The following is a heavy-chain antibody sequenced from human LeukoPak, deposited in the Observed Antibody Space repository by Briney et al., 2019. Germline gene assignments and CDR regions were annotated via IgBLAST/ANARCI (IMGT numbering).Heavy chain of an antibody. CDR3: AKDGHYQASWFDP. D-gene: IGHD2-2*01. Sequence: GGSLRLSCAASEFTFSSYGMHWVRQAPGKGLEWVAFIQYDGSYKDYGDSVKGRFTISRDNSKNTLYLQMNSLRAEDAAVYYCAKDGHYQASWFDPWGQGTLVTVSS. V-gene: IGHV3-30*02. CDR1: EFTFSSYG. CDR2: IQYDGSYK. J-gene: IGHJ5*02.